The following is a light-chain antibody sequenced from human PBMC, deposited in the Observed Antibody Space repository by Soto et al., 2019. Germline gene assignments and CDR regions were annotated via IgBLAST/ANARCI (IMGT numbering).Light chain of an antibody. V-gene: IGKV3-15*01. Sequence: EIVLTQSPGTLSLSPGESATLSCRTSQTTSGKYLAWYQQRPGLAPRLLIYGASTRATGIPARFSGRGSGTEFTLTITSLQSEDFAIYYCQQYNDWLWTFGQGTKVDIK. CDR3: QQYNDWLWT. CDR2: GAS. J-gene: IGKJ1*01. CDR1: QTTSGK.